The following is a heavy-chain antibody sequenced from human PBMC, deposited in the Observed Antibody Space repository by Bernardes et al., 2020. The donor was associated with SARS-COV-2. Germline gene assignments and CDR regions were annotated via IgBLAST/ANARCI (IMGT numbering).Heavy chain of an antibody. J-gene: IGHJ4*02. CDR1: GFTFSTYG. CDR3: ARTPSGYRGAFDY. CDR2: ISYDAINK. D-gene: IGHD3-22*01. V-gene: IGHV3-30*03. Sequence: GGSLRLSCAASGFTFSTYGMHWVRQAPGKGLEWVAVISYDAINKYYADSVKGRFTISRDNSKNTLYLQMNSLRAEDTAVYYCARTPSGYRGAFDYWGQGTLVTVSS.